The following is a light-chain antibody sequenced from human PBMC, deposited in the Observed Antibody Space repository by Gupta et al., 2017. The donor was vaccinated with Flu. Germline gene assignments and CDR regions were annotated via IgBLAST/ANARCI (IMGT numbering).Light chain of an antibody. CDR1: SLRSSY. CDR3: NSRDSSGDHV. Sequence: LGQTVLITCQGDSLRSSYATWYQQRPGQAPVLVIFGKNNRPSGIPDRFSGSSSGNTASLTITDSQAEDEADYYCNSRDSSGDHVFGTGTKVTVL. V-gene: IGLV3-19*01. J-gene: IGLJ1*01. CDR2: GKN.